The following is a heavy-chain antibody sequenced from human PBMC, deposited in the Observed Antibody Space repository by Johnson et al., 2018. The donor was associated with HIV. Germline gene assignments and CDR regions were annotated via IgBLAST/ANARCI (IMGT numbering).Heavy chain of an antibody. CDR1: GFTFSSYG. D-gene: IGHD6-13*01. CDR3: ARDGKYSSIGPDAFDV. J-gene: IGHJ3*01. Sequence: QVQLVESGGGVVQPGRSLRLSCAASGFTFSSYGMHWVRQAPGKGLEWVAVIWDDGSNKYYADSVKGRFTISRDHSENTLYLQMNSLRPEDTAVYFCARDGKYSSIGPDAFDVWGQGTMVAVSS. CDR2: IWDDGSNK. V-gene: IGHV3-33*01.